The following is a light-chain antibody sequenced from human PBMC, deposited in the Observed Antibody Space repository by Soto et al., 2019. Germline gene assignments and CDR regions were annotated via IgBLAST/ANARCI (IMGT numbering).Light chain of an antibody. CDR1: QSVGTW. CDR2: GAS. V-gene: IGKV1-5*01. CDR3: QQSNRNTWS. Sequence: IHMTHSPSPLSASVGGRVTITCRASQSVGTWVAWYQQKPGKAPKLLIYGASNLESGVPSRFSGSGSGTEFTLTITTLQPDDFATYFCQQSNRNTWSFGPGTKV. J-gene: IGKJ1*01.